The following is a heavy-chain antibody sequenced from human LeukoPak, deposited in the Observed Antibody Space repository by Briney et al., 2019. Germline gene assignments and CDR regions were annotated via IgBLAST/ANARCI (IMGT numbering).Heavy chain of an antibody. CDR1: GGSISSSSYY. D-gene: IGHD2-2*01. J-gene: IGHJ5*02. Sequence: SETLSLTCTLSGGSISSSSYYWGWIRQPPGKGLEWIGSIYYSGSTYYNPSLKSRVTISVDTSKNQFSLKLSSVTAADTAVYYCARELIVVVPAASNWFDPWGQGTLVTVSS. CDR2: IYYSGST. CDR3: ARELIVVVPAASNWFDP. V-gene: IGHV4-39*07.